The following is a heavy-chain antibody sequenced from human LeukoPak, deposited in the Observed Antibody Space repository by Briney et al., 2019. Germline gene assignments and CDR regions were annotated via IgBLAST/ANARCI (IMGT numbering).Heavy chain of an antibody. CDR2: ISSSSSTI. CDR1: GFTFSSYS. J-gene: IGHJ4*02. Sequence: GGSLRLSCAASGFTFSSYSMNWVRQAPGKGLEWVSSISSSSSTIYYADSVKGRFTISRDNAKNSLYLQMNSLRAEDTAVYYCASEAMGGEPLDYWGQGTLVTVSS. CDR3: ASEAMGGEPLDY. V-gene: IGHV3-48*04. D-gene: IGHD5-18*01.